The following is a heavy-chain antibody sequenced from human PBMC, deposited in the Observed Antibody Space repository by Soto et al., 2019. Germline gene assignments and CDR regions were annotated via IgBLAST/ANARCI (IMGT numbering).Heavy chain of an antibody. Sequence: SETLSLTCTVSGDSISSTDYYWTWIRQLPGKGLEWIGYESYGGRTYYSPSCNPSLKSRVSISLDTSKNQVSLRLASVTVADTAVYYCARLRAGLAGTPNWFHPWGQGTLVTVSS. CDR2: ESYGGRT. CDR1: GDSISSTDYY. J-gene: IGHJ5*02. V-gene: IGHV4-31*03. D-gene: IGHD6-19*01. CDR3: ARLRAGLAGTPNWFHP.